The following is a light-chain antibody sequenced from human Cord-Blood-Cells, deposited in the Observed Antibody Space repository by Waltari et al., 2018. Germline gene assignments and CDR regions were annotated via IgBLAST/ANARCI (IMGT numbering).Light chain of an antibody. J-gene: IGKJ2*03. CDR1: QGISSY. V-gene: IGKV1-9*01. Sequence: DIHLTQSPSFRSAYLADRVPITCRASQGISSYLAWYQQKPGKAPKLLIYAASTLQSGVPSRFSGSGSGTEFTLTISSLQPEDFATYYCQQLNSYPSFGQGTKLEIK. CDR2: AAS. CDR3: QQLNSYPS.